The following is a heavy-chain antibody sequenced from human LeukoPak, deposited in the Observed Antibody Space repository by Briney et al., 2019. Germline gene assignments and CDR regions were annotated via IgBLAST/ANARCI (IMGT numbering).Heavy chain of an antibody. CDR2: ITSSSAII. CDR3: ARDQDYSFDY. Sequence: GGSLRLSCAASGFTFSSYNMNWVSQAPGKGLEWISYITSSSAIISYADSVKGRFTISRDNAKNSLYLQMNSLRDEDTAVYYCARDQDYSFDYWAQGTLVTVSS. CDR1: GFTFSSYN. V-gene: IGHV3-48*02. J-gene: IGHJ4*02. D-gene: IGHD2-15*01.